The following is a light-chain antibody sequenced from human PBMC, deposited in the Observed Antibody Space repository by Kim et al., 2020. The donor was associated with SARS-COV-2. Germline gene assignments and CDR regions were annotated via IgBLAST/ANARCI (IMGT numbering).Light chain of an antibody. V-gene: IGLV3-19*01. J-gene: IGLJ2*01. CDR3: SSYAGGNTVI. CDR1: SLRSYY. Sequence: SSELTQDPAVSVALGQTVRITCQGDSLRSYYASWYQQKPGQAPVLVIYGKNNRPSGVPYRFSGSKSGSTASLTVSGLQADDEADYYCSSYAGGNTVIFGG. CDR2: GKN.